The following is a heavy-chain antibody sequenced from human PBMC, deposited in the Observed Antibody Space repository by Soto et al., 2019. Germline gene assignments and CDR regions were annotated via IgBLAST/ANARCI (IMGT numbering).Heavy chain of an antibody. CDR1: GFTFDNYA. D-gene: IGHD3-16*01. CDR2: ISWNSGTI. Sequence: EVQLVESGGGLVQPGRSLRLSCAASGFTFDNYAMHCVRQAPGKGPEWVSGISWNSGTIGYADSVKGRFTISRDNAKNSLYLQMNSLRPEDTALYYCAKDGGLLLYYFDYWGQGTPVTVSS. J-gene: IGHJ4*02. CDR3: AKDGGLLLYYFDY. V-gene: IGHV3-9*01.